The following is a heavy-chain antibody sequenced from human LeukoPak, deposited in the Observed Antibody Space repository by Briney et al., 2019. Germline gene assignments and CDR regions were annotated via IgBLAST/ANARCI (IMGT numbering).Heavy chain of an antibody. CDR1: SISXYY. J-gene: IGHJ6*02. CDR3: ARDGSSSPPYYYYGMDV. V-gene: IGHV4-59*01. D-gene: IGHD6-6*01. CDR2: IYYSGST. Sequence: SISXYYWSWIRQXPGKGLEWIGYIYYSGSTNYNPSLKSRVTISVDTSKNQFSLKLSSVTAADTAVYYCARDGSSSPPYYYYGMDVWGQGTTVTVSS.